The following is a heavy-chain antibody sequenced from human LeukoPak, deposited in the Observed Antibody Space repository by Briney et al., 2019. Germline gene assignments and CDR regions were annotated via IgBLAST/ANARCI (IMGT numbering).Heavy chain of an antibody. D-gene: IGHD3-10*01. V-gene: IGHV1-3*01. J-gene: IGHJ3*02. CDR2: INAGNGNT. Sequence: ASVKVSCKASGYTFTSYAMHWVRQAPGQRLEWMGWINAGNGNTKYPQKFQGRVTIIRDTSASTAYMELSSLRSEDTAVYYCARDQLWGVDAFDIWGQGTMVTVSS. CDR1: GYTFTSYA. CDR3: ARDQLWGVDAFDI.